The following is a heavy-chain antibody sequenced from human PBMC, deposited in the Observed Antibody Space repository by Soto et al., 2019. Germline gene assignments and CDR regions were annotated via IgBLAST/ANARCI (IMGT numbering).Heavy chain of an antibody. CDR2: IYWDDDK. CDR1: GFSLSTSGVG. CDR3: AQRLEGLGGVRGGPFDY. J-gene: IGHJ4*02. V-gene: IGHV2-5*02. D-gene: IGHD3-10*01. Sequence: QITLKESGPPLVKPTQTLTLTCTFSGFSLSTSGVGVGWIRQPPGKALEWLALIYWDDDKRYSPSLKSRLTITKDTSKNQVVLTVTNMDPVDTATYYCAQRLEGLGGVRGGPFDYWGQGTLFTVSS.